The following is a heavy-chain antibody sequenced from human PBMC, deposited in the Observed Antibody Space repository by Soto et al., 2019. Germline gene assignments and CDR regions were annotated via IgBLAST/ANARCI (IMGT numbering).Heavy chain of an antibody. CDR2: IYFTGSI. CDR1: GGSISSSSYY. Sequence: SETLSLTCTVSGGSISSSSYYWGWIRQPPGKGLEWIGSIYFTGSIHYNPSLKSRVTISVDTSKNQFALRLSSVTAADTAVYYCASAIAVTRHNWFDPWGQGTLGTVAA. D-gene: IGHD6-19*01. V-gene: IGHV4-39*01. CDR3: ASAIAVTRHNWFDP. J-gene: IGHJ5*02.